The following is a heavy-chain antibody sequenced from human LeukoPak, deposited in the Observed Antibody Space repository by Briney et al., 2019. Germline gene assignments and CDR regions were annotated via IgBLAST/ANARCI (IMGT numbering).Heavy chain of an antibody. CDR2: VGTADDT. CDR3: AKDPTHFRVWDDYDNARLNY. J-gene: IGHJ4*02. D-gene: IGHD3-22*01. V-gene: IGHV3-13*01. Sequence: PGGSLRLSCAASGFTFSDFDMHWVRQAAGKGLEWVSAVGTADDTHYADSVKGRFTISRDNSKNTVYLQMNSLRAEDTAVYYCAKDPTHFRVWDDYDNARLNYWGQGTLVTVSS. CDR1: GFTFSDFD.